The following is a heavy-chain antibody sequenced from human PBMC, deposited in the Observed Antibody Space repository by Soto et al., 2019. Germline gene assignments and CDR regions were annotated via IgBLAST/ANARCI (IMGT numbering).Heavy chain of an antibody. Sequence: QVQLVQSGAEVKKPGASVKVSCKASGYTFTSYGISWVRQAPGQGLEWMGWISAYNGNTNYAQKLQGRVTMTTDTSTSTAYMDLRSLRSDDTSVYYCARDSYSSSWYGGYYYYYYGMDVWGQGTTVTVSS. CDR1: GYTFTSYG. V-gene: IGHV1-18*04. J-gene: IGHJ6*02. CDR2: ISAYNGNT. D-gene: IGHD6-13*01. CDR3: ARDSYSSSWYGGYYYYYYGMDV.